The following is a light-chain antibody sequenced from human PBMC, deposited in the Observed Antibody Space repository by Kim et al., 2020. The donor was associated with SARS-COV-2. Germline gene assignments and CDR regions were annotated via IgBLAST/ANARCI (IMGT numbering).Light chain of an antibody. CDR2: DAS. Sequence: PEERATLSCRASQSVSRSFAWYQQKPGQAPRLLIYDASKRATGIPARFSGSGSGTDFTLTISSLEPEDFAVYYCQQRSNWPLTFGGGTKVDIK. CDR3: QQRSNWPLT. CDR1: QSVSRS. V-gene: IGKV3-11*01. J-gene: IGKJ4*01.